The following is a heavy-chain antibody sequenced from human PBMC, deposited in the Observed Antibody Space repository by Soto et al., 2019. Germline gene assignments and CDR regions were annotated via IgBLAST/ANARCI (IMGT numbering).Heavy chain of an antibody. CDR2: IYYSGST. V-gene: IGHV4-31*03. CDR1: GGSISSGGYY. D-gene: IGHD6-13*01. CDR3: ARGLIAAAGMYYYYYGMDV. J-gene: IGHJ6*02. Sequence: QVQLQESGPGLVKPSQTLSLTCTVSGGSISSGGYYWSWIRQHPGKGLEWIGYIYYSGSTYYNPSLKSRVTISVDTSKNQCSLKLSSVTAADTAVYYCARGLIAAAGMYYYYYGMDVWGQGTTVTVSS.